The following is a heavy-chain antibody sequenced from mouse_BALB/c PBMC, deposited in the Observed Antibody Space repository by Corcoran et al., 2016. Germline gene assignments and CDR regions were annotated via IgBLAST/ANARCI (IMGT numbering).Heavy chain of an antibody. D-gene: IGHD4-1*01. CDR3: ARSGLGPGPFAY. J-gene: IGHJ3*01. Sequence: QIQLQKSGPELVKPGASVKISCKASGYTFTDYYITWVKQKPGQGLEWIGWIYPGSGNTKYNEKFKGKATLTVDTSSSTAYMQLSSLTSEDTAVYFCARSGLGPGPFAYWGQGTLVTVSA. V-gene: IGHV1-84*02. CDR1: GYTFTDYY. CDR2: IYPGSGNT.